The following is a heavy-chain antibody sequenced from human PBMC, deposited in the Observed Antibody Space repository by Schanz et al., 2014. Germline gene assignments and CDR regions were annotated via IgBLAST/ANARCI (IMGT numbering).Heavy chain of an antibody. CDR1: GYTFTTYY. V-gene: IGHV1-46*01. CDR2: INPSGGTT. Sequence: QVPLVQSGGEVKKPGASATVSCKASGYTFTTYYIHWVRQAPGQGLEWMGKINPSGGTTRIAQNCQGRLTVARDTSTSAVDMEMSSLRAEDADVYYCARGGFCNSASFDSGGQGTLVTVSS. D-gene: IGHD2-2*01. J-gene: IGHJ4*02. CDR3: ARGGFCNSASFDS.